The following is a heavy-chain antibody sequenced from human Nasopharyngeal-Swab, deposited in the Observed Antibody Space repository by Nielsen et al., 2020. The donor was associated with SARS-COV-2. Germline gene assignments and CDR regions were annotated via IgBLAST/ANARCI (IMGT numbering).Heavy chain of an antibody. Sequence: GESLKLSCVASGFTFSSYCMHWVRQVPGKGLEWISRISGDGSSTSYADSVKGRLTISRDNAKNTLYLQINTLTGEDTAVYHCARGSGPHGSWDHWGQGTLVTVSS. J-gene: IGHJ4*02. V-gene: IGHV3-74*01. D-gene: IGHD1-26*01. CDR3: ARGSGPHGSWDH. CDR1: GFTFSSYC. CDR2: ISGDGSST.